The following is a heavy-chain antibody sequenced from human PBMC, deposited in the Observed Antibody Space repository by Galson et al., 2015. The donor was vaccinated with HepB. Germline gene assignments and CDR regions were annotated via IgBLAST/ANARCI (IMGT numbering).Heavy chain of an antibody. D-gene: IGHD3-10*01. CDR2: INTNTGNP. J-gene: IGHJ5*02. CDR1: GHIFTNYA. Sequence: SVKVSCKASGHIFTNYAMNWVRQAPGQGLEWMGWINTNTGNPTYAQGFTGRFVFSLDTSVSTTYLQISGLKAEDTALYYCARTPYYGSGSSSNAWFDPWGQGTLVTVSS. V-gene: IGHV7-4-1*02. CDR3: ARTPYYGSGSSSNAWFDP.